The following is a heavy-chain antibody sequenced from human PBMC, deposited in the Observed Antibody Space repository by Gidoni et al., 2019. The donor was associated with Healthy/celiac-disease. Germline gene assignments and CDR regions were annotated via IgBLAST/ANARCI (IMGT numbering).Heavy chain of an antibody. V-gene: IGHV4-34*01. CDR2: INHSGST. J-gene: IGHJ5*02. CDR1: GGSFSGYY. Sequence: QVQLQQWGAGLLKPSETLSITCAVYGGSFSGYYWSWIRQPPGKGLEWIGEINHSGSTNYNPSLKSRVTISVDTSKNQFSLKLSSVTAADTAVYYCARVIGFDPWGQGTLVTVSS. D-gene: IGHD3-22*01. CDR3: ARVIGFDP.